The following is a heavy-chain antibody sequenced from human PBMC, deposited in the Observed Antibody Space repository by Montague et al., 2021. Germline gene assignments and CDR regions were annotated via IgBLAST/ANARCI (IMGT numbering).Heavy chain of an antibody. CDR1: GFTFSAYG. J-gene: IGHJ4*02. CDR3: VKGRSRLDY. V-gene: IGHV3-23*03. Sequence: SLSLSCAASGFTFSAYGMTWVRQAPGKGLEWVAVIHYGGAIYADSVKGRFTISRDDSKNMLYLQMNSLRAEDTALYYCVKGRSRLDYWGQGTLVTVSS. CDR2: IHYGGAI. D-gene: IGHD6-13*01.